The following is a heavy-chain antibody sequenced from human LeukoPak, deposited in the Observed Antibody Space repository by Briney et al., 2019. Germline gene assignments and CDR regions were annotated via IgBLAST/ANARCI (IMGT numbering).Heavy chain of an antibody. Sequence: SETLSLTCAVYGGSFSGYYWSWIRQPPGKGLEWIGEINHSGSTNYNPSLKSGVTISVDTSKNQFSLKLSYVTAADTAVYYCARGRFVTPGNFDYWGQGTLVTVSS. CDR3: ARGRFVTPGNFDY. V-gene: IGHV4-34*01. CDR2: INHSGST. J-gene: IGHJ4*02. D-gene: IGHD1-14*01. CDR1: GGSFSGYY.